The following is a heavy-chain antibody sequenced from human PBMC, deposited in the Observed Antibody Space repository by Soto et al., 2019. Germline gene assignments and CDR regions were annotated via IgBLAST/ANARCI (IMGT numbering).Heavy chain of an antibody. CDR3: ARWPYDSSSSRSDY. V-gene: IGHV4-34*01. D-gene: IGHD6-6*01. Sequence: QVQLQQWGAGLLKPSETLSLTCAVYGGSFSGYYWSWIRQPPGKGLEWIGEINHSGSTNYNPSLKSRVTISVDTSKNQFSLKLSSVTAADTAVYYCARWPYDSSSSRSDYWGQGTLVTVSS. CDR2: INHSGST. J-gene: IGHJ4*02. CDR1: GGSFSGYY.